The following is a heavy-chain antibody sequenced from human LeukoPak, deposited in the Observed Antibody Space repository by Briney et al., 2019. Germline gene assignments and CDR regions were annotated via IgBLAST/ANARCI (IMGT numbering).Heavy chain of an antibody. D-gene: IGHD3-10*01. V-gene: IGHV3-11*01. Sequence: GRSLRLSCAASGFTFSDHYMNWIRQTPGTGLKWVSHISSRGRTTYYADSVKGRFIMSRDNTKNSLFLQMNSLRAEDTAVYYCARGGYGSECTVDYWGQGTLVTVSS. CDR1: GFTFSDHY. CDR2: ISSRGRTT. CDR3: ARGGYGSECTVDY. J-gene: IGHJ4*02.